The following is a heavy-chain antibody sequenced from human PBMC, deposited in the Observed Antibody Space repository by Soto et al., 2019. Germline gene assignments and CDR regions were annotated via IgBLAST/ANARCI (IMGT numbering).Heavy chain of an antibody. CDR2: IYNGGGT. CDR1: GFTVSGNY. D-gene: IGHD6-6*01. Sequence: EGQLVETGGGLIQPGGSLRLSCAASGFTVSGNYMSWVRQAPGKGLEWVSVIYNGGGTYYADCVKGRFTISRDNSKNTLYLQMNSLKDEDTAVYYCASTRGSSYDYWGQGTLVTVSS. CDR3: ASTRGSSYDY. J-gene: IGHJ4*02. V-gene: IGHV3-53*02.